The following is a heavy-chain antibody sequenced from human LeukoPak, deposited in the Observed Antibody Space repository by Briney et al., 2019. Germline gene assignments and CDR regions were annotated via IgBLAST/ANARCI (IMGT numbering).Heavy chain of an antibody. Sequence: ASVTVSCKASGYTFTSYGISWVRQAPGQGLEWMGWISAYNGNTNYAQKLQGRVTMTTDTSTSTAYMELRSLRSDDTAVYYCARERSPSSGYYRQNDYWGQGTLVTVSS. D-gene: IGHD3-22*01. CDR1: GYTFTSYG. V-gene: IGHV1-18*01. CDR2: ISAYNGNT. J-gene: IGHJ4*02. CDR3: ARERSPSSGYYRQNDY.